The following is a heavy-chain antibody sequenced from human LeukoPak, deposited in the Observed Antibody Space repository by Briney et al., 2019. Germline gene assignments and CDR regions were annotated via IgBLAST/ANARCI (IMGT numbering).Heavy chain of an antibody. Sequence: SETLSLTCAVYGGSFSGYYWSWIRQPPGKGLEWIGEINHSGSTNYNLSLKSRVTISVDTSKNQFSLKLSSVTAADTAVYYCAREQFTMIAYWGQGTLVTVSS. CDR3: AREQFTMIAY. D-gene: IGHD3-22*01. J-gene: IGHJ4*02. CDR2: INHSGST. V-gene: IGHV4-34*01. CDR1: GGSFSGYY.